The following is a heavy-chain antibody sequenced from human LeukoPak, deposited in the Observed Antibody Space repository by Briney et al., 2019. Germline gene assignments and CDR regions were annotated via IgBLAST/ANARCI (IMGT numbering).Heavy chain of an antibody. CDR3: ARGSAAAGVYYYYGMDV. Sequence: QPGGSLRLSCAASGFTFSTYAMSWVRQAPGKGLEWVSAISGSGAGTNYADSVKGRFTISRDSSKNTLYLQMNSLRAEDTAVYYCARGSAAAGVYYYYGMDVWGQGTTVTVSS. D-gene: IGHD6-13*01. CDR2: ISGSGAGT. J-gene: IGHJ6*02. CDR1: GFTFSTYA. V-gene: IGHV3-23*01.